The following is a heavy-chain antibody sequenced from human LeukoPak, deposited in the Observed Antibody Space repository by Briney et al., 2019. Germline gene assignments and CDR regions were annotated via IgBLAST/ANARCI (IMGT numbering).Heavy chain of an antibody. CDR3: AKTYYYGSGSSTPIDY. J-gene: IGHJ4*02. D-gene: IGHD3-10*01. Sequence: ASVKLSCKASGYTFTGYYMQWVRQAPGQGLEWMGWINPNSGGTNYAQKLQGRVTMTRDTSISTAYMELSRLRSDDTAVYYCAKTYYYGSGSSTPIDYWGQGTLVTVSS. V-gene: IGHV1-2*02. CDR1: GYTFTGYY. CDR2: INPNSGGT.